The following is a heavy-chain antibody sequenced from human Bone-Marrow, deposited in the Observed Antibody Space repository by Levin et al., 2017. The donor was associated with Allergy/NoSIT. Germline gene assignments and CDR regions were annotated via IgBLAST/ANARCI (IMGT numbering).Heavy chain of an antibody. CDR2: TYIGGGT. V-gene: IGHV3-53*01. CDR3: ARAPRVGYCSSGVCPPHYYFDF. D-gene: IGHD2-15*01. Sequence: PGGSLRLSCAVSGFSVSGYYMSWVRQAPGKGLEWLSVTYIGGGTTYADSVNGRFTVSRDSFTNTLSLQMNSLRTEDSALYYCARAPRVGYCSSGVCPPHYYFDFWGQGTLVTVSS. CDR1: GFSVSGYY. J-gene: IGHJ4*02.